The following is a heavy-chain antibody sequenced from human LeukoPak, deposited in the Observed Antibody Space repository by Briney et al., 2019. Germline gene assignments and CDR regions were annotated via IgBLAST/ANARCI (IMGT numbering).Heavy chain of an antibody. CDR2: IYYSGST. Sequence: SETLSLTCTVSGGSISSYYWSWIRQPPGKGLEWIGYIYYSGSTNYNPSLESRVTISVDTSKNQFSLKLSSVTAADTAVYYCARLDQYHMGFQAGDYWGQGTLVTVSS. J-gene: IGHJ4*02. D-gene: IGHD2-2*01. CDR3: ARLDQYHMGFQAGDY. CDR1: GGSISSYY. V-gene: IGHV4-59*08.